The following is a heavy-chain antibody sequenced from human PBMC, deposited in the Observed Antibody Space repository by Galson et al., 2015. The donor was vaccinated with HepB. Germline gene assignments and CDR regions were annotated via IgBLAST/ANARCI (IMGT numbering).Heavy chain of an antibody. V-gene: IGHV3-23*01. CDR1: GFTFSSYA. CDR2: ISGSGGST. J-gene: IGHJ4*02. D-gene: IGHD6-19*01. CDR3: ARMEAFPTPKQWLAPVDY. Sequence: SLRLSCAASGFTFSSYAMSWVRQAPGKGLEWVSAISGSGGSTYYADSVKGRFTISRDNAKNSLYLQMNSLRAEDTAVYYCARMEAFPTPKQWLAPVDYWGQGTLVTVSS.